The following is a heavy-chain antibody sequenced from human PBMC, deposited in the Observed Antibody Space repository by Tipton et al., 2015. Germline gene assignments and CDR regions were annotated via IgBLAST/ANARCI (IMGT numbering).Heavy chain of an antibody. V-gene: IGHV3-33*08. D-gene: IGHD2-15*01. J-gene: IGHJ6*02. Sequence: SLRLSCAASGFTFSTYWMDWVRQAPGKGLEWVGAIWYDGSHQYYADSVKGRFTISRDNSKKMLYLQMSSLRGEDTAVYYCARGGYCSGGRCDKYSGTDVWGPGTTVTVSS. CDR3: ARGGYCSGGRCDKYSGTDV. CDR2: IWYDGSHQ. CDR1: GFTFSTYW.